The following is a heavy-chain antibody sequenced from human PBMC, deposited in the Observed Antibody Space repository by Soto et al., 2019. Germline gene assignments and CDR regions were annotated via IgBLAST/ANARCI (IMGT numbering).Heavy chain of an antibody. D-gene: IGHD1-26*01. J-gene: IGHJ4*02. CDR1: GGSISSSSYY. CDR2: IYYSGST. Sequence: QLQLQESGPGLVKPSETLSLTCTVSGGSISSSSYYWGWIRQPPGKGLEWIGSIYYSGSTYYNPSRMSRVTISVDTSKTQFSLKLSSVTAADTAVYYCARRGFMGATTIDYWGQGTLVTVSS. CDR3: ARRGFMGATTIDY. V-gene: IGHV4-39*01.